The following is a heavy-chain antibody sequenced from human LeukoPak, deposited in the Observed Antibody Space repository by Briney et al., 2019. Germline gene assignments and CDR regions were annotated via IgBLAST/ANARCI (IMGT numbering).Heavy chain of an antibody. D-gene: IGHD4-23*01. V-gene: IGHV4-39*01. CDR3: ARQVRSPVVMFMDV. CDR2: IYYSGIT. J-gene: IGHJ6*03. CDR1: GGSISSSTYN. Sequence: SETLSLTCTVSGGSISSSTYNWGWIRQPPGKGLEWIGSIYYSGITYYNPSVESRVTISVDTSKNQFSLELGSVTAADTAVYYCARQVRSPVVMFMDVWGKGTTVTVSS.